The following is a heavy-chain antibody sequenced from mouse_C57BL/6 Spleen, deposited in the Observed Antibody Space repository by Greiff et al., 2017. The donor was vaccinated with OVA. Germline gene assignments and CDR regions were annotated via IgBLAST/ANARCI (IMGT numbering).Heavy chain of an antibody. CDR3: ARGPTGDY. Sequence: VQLKESGGGLVKPGGSLKLSCAASGFTFSDYGMHWVRQAPEKGLEWVAYISSGSSTIYYADTVKGRFTISRANAKNTLFLQMTSRRSEDTAMYYCARGPTGDYGGQGTTLTVSS. CDR2: ISSGSSTI. J-gene: IGHJ2*01. V-gene: IGHV5-17*01. CDR1: GFTFSDYG. D-gene: IGHD6-1*01.